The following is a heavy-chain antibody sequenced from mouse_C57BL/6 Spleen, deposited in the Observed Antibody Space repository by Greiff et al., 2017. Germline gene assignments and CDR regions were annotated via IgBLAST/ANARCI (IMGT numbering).Heavy chain of an antibody. CDR1: GFTFSSYA. V-gene: IGHV5-4*01. Sequence: EVQVVESGGGLVKPGGSLKLSCAASGFTFSSYAMSWVRQTPEKRLEWVATISDGGSYTYYPDNVKGRFTISRDNAKNNLYLQMSHLKSEDTAMYYCARGRGYHYCDYWGQGTTLTVSS. CDR2: ISDGGSYT. D-gene: IGHD2-14*01. CDR3: ARGRGYHYCDY. J-gene: IGHJ2*01.